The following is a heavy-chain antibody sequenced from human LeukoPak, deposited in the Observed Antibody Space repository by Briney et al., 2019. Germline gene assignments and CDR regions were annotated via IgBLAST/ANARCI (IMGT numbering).Heavy chain of an antibody. CDR3: ARDLRAVAGPSYNWFDP. V-gene: IGHV3-66*01. CDR1: GFTVSSNY. D-gene: IGHD6-19*01. Sequence: GGSLRLSCAASGFTVSSNYMSWVRQAPGKGLEWVSVIYSGGSTYYADSVKGRFTISRDNSKNTLYLQMNSPRAEDTAVYYCARDLRAVAGPSYNWFDPWGQGTLVTVSS. J-gene: IGHJ5*02. CDR2: IYSGGST.